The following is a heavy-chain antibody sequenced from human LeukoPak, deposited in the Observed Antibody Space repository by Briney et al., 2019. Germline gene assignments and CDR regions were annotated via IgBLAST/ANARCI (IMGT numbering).Heavy chain of an antibody. CDR2: IYHSGST. Sequence: SETLSLTCTVSGGSISSSNWWSWVRQPPGKGLEWIGEIYHSGSTNYNPSLKSRLTMSVDKSKNQLFLKLNSVTAADTAMYYCAKDLTYTDTGGFDPWGQGTLVTVSS. V-gene: IGHV4-4*02. D-gene: IGHD3-10*01. J-gene: IGHJ5*02. CDR1: GGSISSSNW. CDR3: AKDLTYTDTGGFDP.